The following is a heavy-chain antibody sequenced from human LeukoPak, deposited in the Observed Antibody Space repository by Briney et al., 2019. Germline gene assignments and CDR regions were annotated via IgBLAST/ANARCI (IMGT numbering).Heavy chain of an antibody. CDR1: GGSFSGHY. CDR3: TRRTGGLIPY. J-gene: IGHJ4*02. V-gene: IGHV4-34*01. CDR2: INHSGST. Sequence: SETLSLTCAVHGGSFSGHYWSWIRQAPGKGLEWIGEINHSGSTNYNPSLKSRVTISVDTSKNQFSLKLSSVTAADTAVYYCTRRTGGLIPYWGQGTLVTVSS.